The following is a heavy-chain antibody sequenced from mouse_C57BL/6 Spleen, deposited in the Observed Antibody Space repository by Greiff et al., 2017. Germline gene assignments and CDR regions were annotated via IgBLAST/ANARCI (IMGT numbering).Heavy chain of an antibody. CDR2: INYDGSST. V-gene: IGHV5-16*01. Sequence: EVQLEESEGGLVQPGRSMKLSCTASGFTFSDYYMAWVRQVPEKGLEWVANINYDGSSTYYRDSLKSRFIISRDNTKNSLYLQMSSLKSEDTATYYCARDYGSGPGLDFDIWGTGTTVTVSS. CDR3: ARDYGSGPGLDFDI. D-gene: IGHD1-1*01. CDR1: GFTFSDYY. J-gene: IGHJ1*03.